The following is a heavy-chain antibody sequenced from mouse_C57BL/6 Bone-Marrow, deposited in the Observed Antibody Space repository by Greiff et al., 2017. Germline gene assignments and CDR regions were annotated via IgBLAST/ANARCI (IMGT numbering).Heavy chain of an antibody. CDR1: GYAFTNYL. CDR3: ASPFITTVGYFDV. Sequence: VQLQQSGAELVRPGTSVKVSCKASGYAFTNYLIEWVKQRPGQGLEWIGVINPGSGGTNYNEKFKGKGTLTADKSSSTAYMQLSSLTSEDAAVYVCASPFITTVGYFDVWGTGTTVTVSS. J-gene: IGHJ1*03. D-gene: IGHD1-1*01. V-gene: IGHV1-54*01. CDR2: INPGSGGT.